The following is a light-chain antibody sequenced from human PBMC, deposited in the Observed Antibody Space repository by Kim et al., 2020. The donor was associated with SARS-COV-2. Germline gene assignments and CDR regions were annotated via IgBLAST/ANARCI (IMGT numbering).Light chain of an antibody. CDR2: QDS. CDR3: QAWDSSTVV. V-gene: IGLV3-1*01. J-gene: IGLJ2*01. Sequence: VSPGQTADITCPGDKLGDKYACWYQQKPGQSPVLVIYQDSKRPSGIPERFSGSNSGNTATLTISGTQAMDEADYYCQAWDSSTVVFGGGTQLTVL. CDR1: KLGDKY.